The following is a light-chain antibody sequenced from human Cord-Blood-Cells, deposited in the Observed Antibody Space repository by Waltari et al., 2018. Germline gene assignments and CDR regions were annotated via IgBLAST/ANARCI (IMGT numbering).Light chain of an antibody. V-gene: IGLV3-19*01. CDR2: GKT. Sequence: SSELTQDPAVSVALGQTVRITCPGDSLRSYYASWYQPKQGKAPVLVIYGKTNRPSGIPDRFSGSSSGNTASLTITGAQAEDEADYYCNSRDSSGNHVVFGGGTKLTVL. J-gene: IGLJ2*01. CDR1: SLRSYY. CDR3: NSRDSSGNHVV.